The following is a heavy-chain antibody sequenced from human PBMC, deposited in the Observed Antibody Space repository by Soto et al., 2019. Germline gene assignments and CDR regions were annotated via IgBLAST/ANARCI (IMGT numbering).Heavy chain of an antibody. CDR3: AKDGSTYYYDSSGHQGFDY. J-gene: IGHJ4*02. D-gene: IGHD3-22*01. CDR2: ISYDGSNK. Sequence: GGSLRLSCAASGFTFSSYGMHWVRQAPGKGLEWVAVISYDGSNKYYADSVKGRFTISRDNSKNTLYLQMNSLRAEDTAVYYCAKDGSTYYYDSSGHQGFDYWGQGTLVTVSS. CDR1: GFTFSSYG. V-gene: IGHV3-30*18.